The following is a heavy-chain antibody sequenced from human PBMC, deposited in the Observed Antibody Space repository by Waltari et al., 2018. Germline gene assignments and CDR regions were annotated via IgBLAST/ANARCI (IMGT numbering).Heavy chain of an antibody. Sequence: EVQLLESGGGLVQPGGSLRLSCAASGFTFSSYAMSWVRQAPGKGLEWVSAISGSGGSTYYADSVKGRFTISRDNSKNTLYLQMNSLRAEDTAVYYCASGPAVRLQGALDYWGQGTLVTVSS. CDR2: ISGSGGST. J-gene: IGHJ4*02. CDR1: GFTFSSYA. CDR3: ASGPAVRLQGALDY. V-gene: IGHV3-23*01. D-gene: IGHD3-10*01.